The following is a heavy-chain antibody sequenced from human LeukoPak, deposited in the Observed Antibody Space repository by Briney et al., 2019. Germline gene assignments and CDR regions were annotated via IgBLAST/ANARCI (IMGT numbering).Heavy chain of an antibody. D-gene: IGHD3-10*01. V-gene: IGHV4-39*07. J-gene: IGHJ3*01. CDR1: GGSISSSSYY. CDR3: TRSDGYGLVGI. Sequence: PSETLSLTCTVSGGSISSSSYYWGWIRQPPGKGLEWIGSIYYSGSTYYNPSLKSRVTISVDTSKNQFSLKLSSVTAADTAVYYCTRSDGYGLVGIWGQGTMVTVSS. CDR2: IYYSGST.